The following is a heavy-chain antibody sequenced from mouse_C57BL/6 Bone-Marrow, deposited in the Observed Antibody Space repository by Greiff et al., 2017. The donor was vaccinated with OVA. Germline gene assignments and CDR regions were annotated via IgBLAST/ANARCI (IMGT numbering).Heavy chain of an antibody. D-gene: IGHD2-3*01. J-gene: IGHJ1*03. CDR2: INPSSGYP. CDR1: GYTFTSYW. Sequence: VQLQQSGAELAKPGASVKLSCKASGYTFTSYWMHWVKQRPGQGLEWIGYINPSSGYPKYNQKFKDKATLTEDKSSSTAYMQLSSLTYEDCAVYYCARGWLLLWYFGVWGTGTTVTVSS. CDR3: ARGWLLLWYFGV. V-gene: IGHV1-7*01.